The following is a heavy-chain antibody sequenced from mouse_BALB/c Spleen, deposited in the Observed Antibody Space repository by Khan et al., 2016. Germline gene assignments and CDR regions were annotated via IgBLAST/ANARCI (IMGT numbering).Heavy chain of an antibody. V-gene: IGHV3-8*02. CDR2: ISYSGST. CDR1: GDSITSGY. J-gene: IGHJ3*01. Sequence: EVQLQESGPSLVKPSQTLSLTCSVIGDSITSGYWNWIRKFPGNKLEYMGYISYSGSTYYNPSPKSRISITRDTTKNQYYLQLNSVTTEDTATYCCAKGATTTPPLAYCRQGTLVTVSA. D-gene: IGHD1-2*01. CDR3: AKGATTTPPLAY.